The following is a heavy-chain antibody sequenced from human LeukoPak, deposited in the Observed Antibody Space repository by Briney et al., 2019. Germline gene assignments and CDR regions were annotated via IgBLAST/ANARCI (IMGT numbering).Heavy chain of an antibody. CDR1: GFTFSGYA. CDR3: ARVQWELLYPDY. J-gene: IGHJ4*02. Sequence: PGGSLRLSCAAAGFTFSGYAMSWVRQAPGKGLEWVSAISGSGGSTYYADSVKGRFTISRDNSKNTLYLQMNSLRTDDTAVYYCARVQWELLYPDYWGQGTLVTVSS. D-gene: IGHD1-26*01. CDR2: ISGSGGST. V-gene: IGHV3-23*01.